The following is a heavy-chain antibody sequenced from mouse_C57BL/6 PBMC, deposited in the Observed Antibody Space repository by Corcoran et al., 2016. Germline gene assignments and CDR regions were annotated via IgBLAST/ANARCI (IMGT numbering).Heavy chain of an antibody. Sequence: QVQLQQSGAELVKPGASVKISCKASGYAFSSYWMNWVKQRPGKGLEWIGQIYPGDGDTNYNGKFKGKATLTADKSSSTAYMQLSSLTSEDAAVYFGARRYYYGSSYDFDYGGQGTTLTVSS. D-gene: IGHD1-1*01. CDR2: IYPGDGDT. V-gene: IGHV1-80*01. J-gene: IGHJ2*01. CDR1: GYAFSSYW. CDR3: ARRYYYGSSYDFDY.